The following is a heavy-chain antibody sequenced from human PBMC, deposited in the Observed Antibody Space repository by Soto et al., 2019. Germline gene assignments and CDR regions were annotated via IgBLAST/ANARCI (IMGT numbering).Heavy chain of an antibody. D-gene: IGHD1-26*01. Sequence: LRLSCAASAFVFNSYAMHWVRQTPAQGLEWVAVISTDGSNKFCADSVKGRFNISRDNSKNTLYLEMTSLREEDTAMYYCVRDFHSGSYFFDYWGQGTLVTVSS. CDR3: VRDFHSGSYFFDY. V-gene: IGHV3-30-3*01. J-gene: IGHJ4*02. CDR1: AFVFNSYA. CDR2: ISTDGSNK.